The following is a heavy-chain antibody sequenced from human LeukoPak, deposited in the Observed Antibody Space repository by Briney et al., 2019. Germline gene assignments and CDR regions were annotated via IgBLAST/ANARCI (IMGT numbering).Heavy chain of an antibody. CDR3: ARGGTGAWFDP. J-gene: IGHJ5*02. Sequence: PSETLSLTCTVSGGSISSYYWSWIRQPPGKGLEWIGYIYYSGSTNYNPSPKSRVTISVDTSKNQFSLKLSSVTAADTAVYYCARGGTGAWFDPWGQGTLVTVSS. CDR1: GGSISSYY. CDR2: IYYSGST. V-gene: IGHV4-59*01. D-gene: IGHD3-10*01.